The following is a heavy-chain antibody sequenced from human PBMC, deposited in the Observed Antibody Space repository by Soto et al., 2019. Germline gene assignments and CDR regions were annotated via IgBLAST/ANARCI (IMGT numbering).Heavy chain of an antibody. D-gene: IGHD3-16*01. CDR2: IYSGGST. V-gene: IGHV3-53*01. CDR1: GFTVSSNY. CDR3: ARASYVSAMGTFDY. J-gene: IGHJ4*02. Sequence: PGGSLRLSCAASGFTVSSNYMSWVRQAPGKGLEWVSVIYSGGSTYYADSVKGRFTISRDNSKNTLYLQMNSLRAEDTAVYYCARASYVSAMGTFDYWGQGTLVTVSS.